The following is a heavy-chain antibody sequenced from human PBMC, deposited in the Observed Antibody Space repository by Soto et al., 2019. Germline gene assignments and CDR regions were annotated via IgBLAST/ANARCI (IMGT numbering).Heavy chain of an antibody. V-gene: IGHV3-74*01. CDR2: ITSDGSST. CDR1: GFTFSSYW. Sequence: EVQLVESGGGLVQPGGSLRLSCAASGFTFSSYWMHWVRQAPGKGLVWVARITSDGSSTNYADSVKGRFTISRDNAKNTLYLHFHSLRAEDTAVYCCARDPITSFGVAFENFDYWGQGTLVTVSS. D-gene: IGHD3-3*01. J-gene: IGHJ4*02. CDR3: ARDPITSFGVAFENFDY.